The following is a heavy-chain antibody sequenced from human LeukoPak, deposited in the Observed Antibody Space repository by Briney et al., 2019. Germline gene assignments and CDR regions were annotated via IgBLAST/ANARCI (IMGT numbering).Heavy chain of an antibody. D-gene: IGHD4-11*01. Sequence: SETLSLTCTVSGGSINNNIYYWGWIRQPPGKGLEWIASIYYTGGTYYSPSLKSRVTTSVDTSKNQFSLKLSSVTAADTAVYYCARHGGTRVTLVEVYYFDYWGQGTLVTVSS. J-gene: IGHJ4*02. V-gene: IGHV4-39*01. CDR3: ARHGGTRVTLVEVYYFDY. CDR1: GGSINNNIYY. CDR2: IYYTGGT.